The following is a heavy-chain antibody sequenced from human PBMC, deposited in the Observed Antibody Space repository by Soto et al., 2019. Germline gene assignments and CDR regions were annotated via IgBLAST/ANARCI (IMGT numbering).Heavy chain of an antibody. CDR1: GGSLSGSY. D-gene: IGHD6-13*01. V-gene: IGHV4-34*01. J-gene: IGHJ4*02. CDR3: ARDQQLVPED. CDR2: INHRGSP. Sequence: QVQLQQWGAGLLKPSETLSLTCAVNGGSLSGSYWSWIRQPPGKGLEWIGEINHRGSPNYNPSLESRVTISVDTSKNHFSLKLRSVTAADTAVYYCARDQQLVPEDWGQGTLVTVSS.